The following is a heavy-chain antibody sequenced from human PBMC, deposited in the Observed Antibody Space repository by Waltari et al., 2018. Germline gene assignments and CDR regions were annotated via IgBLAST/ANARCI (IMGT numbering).Heavy chain of an antibody. J-gene: IGHJ6*02. CDR1: GFNFDDYA. Sequence: EVQLVEFGGDLVQPGRSLRLSCAASGFNFDDYAMHWVRQGPGQGREWVSGISWNGCSLGYADSVKGRFTSSRDNAKNSLFLQMNSLRVEDTASYYCAKVRVDRYYDSDGYGYGMDVWGQGTTVTVSS. D-gene: IGHD3-22*01. CDR2: ISWNGCSL. V-gene: IGHV3-9*01. CDR3: AKVRVDRYYDSDGYGYGMDV.